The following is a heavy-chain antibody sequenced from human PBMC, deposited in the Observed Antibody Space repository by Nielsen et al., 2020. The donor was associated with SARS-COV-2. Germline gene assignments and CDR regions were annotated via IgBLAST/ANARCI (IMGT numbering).Heavy chain of an antibody. CDR2: IYHSAVYSSGSP. J-gene: IGHJ4*02. D-gene: IGHD5-18*01. CDR1: GDSITSGGYY. V-gene: IGHV4-31*03. Sequence: SETLSLTCSVSGDSITSGGYYWTWIRQQPGKGLEWIGYIYHSAVYSSGSPHYSPSLKSRITVSLDTSKTQFSLRLTSVTAADTAIYYCAKDYRGYNYGLDPYFDSWGQGTLVTVSS. CDR3: AKDYRGYNYGLDPYFDS.